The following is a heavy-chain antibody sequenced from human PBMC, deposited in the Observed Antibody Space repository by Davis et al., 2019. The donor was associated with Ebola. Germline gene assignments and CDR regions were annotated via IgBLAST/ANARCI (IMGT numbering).Heavy chain of an antibody. J-gene: IGHJ4*02. D-gene: IGHD1-26*01. CDR1: GYTFTNYG. V-gene: IGHV1-18*01. CDR2: INTFNGNT. Sequence: AASVKVSCKTAGYTFTNYGISWVRQAPGQGLEWMGWINTFNGNTNFAQRFQGRVTLTTDTSTNTAYMDLRSLRSDDTAIYYCAREVGIVGATPFDHWGQGTLVTVSS. CDR3: AREVGIVGATPFDH.